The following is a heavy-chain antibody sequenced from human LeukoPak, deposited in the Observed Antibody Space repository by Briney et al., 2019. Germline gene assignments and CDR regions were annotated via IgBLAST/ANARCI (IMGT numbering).Heavy chain of an antibody. Sequence: GGSLRLSCAASGFTFSSYSMNWVRQAPGKGLEWVSSITSSSSYIYYADSVRGRFTISRDNAEKSLYLQMNSLRVKDTAVYYCARIYCSGGSCYFFDYWGQGTLVTVSS. J-gene: IGHJ4*02. CDR2: ITSSSSYI. CDR1: GFTFSSYS. D-gene: IGHD2-15*01. V-gene: IGHV3-21*01. CDR3: ARIYCSGGSCYFFDY.